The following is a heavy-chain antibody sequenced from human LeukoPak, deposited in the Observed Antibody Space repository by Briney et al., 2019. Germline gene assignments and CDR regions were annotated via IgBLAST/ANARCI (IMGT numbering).Heavy chain of an antibody. Sequence: PGGSLRLSCAASGFTFSSYGMHWVRQAPGKGLEWVAVIWYDGSNIYYADSVKGRFTISRDNSKNTLYLQMNSLRAEDTAVYYCAKASMLVDRLLYLDYWGQGTLVTVSS. D-gene: IGHD3-9*01. J-gene: IGHJ4*02. CDR1: GFTFSSYG. CDR2: IWYDGSNI. CDR3: AKASMLVDRLLYLDY. V-gene: IGHV3-33*06.